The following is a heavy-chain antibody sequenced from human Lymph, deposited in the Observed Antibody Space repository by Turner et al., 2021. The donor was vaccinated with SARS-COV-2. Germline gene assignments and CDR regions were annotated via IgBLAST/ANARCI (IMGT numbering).Heavy chain of an antibody. J-gene: IGHJ3*02. Sequence: QFQLVQSGAEVKKPGSSVKVSCKASGGTFSTYVISWVRQAPGQGLEWMGGIIPIIGIANYAQKFQGRVTITADKSTSTAYMELSSLRSEDTAVYHCARRHSGNYDAFDIWGQGTMVTVSS. V-gene: IGHV1-69*10. D-gene: IGHD1-26*01. CDR2: IIPIIGIA. CDR3: ARRHSGNYDAFDI. CDR1: GGTFSTYV.